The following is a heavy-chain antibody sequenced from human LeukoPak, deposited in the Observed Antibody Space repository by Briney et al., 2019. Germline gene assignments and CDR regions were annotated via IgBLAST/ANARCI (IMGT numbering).Heavy chain of an antibody. CDR1: GFTFSTYA. D-gene: IGHD5-24*01. CDR2: INSSGGIT. J-gene: IGHJ1*01. V-gene: IGHV3-23*01. Sequence: GGSLRLSCAASGFTFSTYAMMWVRQAPGKGPEWVSGINSSGGITFYADSVKRRFTISRDNSKDTLYLQMNSLRADDTAVYYCAKGPLDTRDGYNYVRDDWGQGTLVTVSS. CDR3: AKGPLDTRDGYNYVRDD.